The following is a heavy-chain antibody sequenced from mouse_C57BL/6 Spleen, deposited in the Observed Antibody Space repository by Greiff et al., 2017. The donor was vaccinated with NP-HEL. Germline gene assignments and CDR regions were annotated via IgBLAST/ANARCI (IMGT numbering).Heavy chain of an antibody. CDR3: ARGDYDLFAY. D-gene: IGHD2-4*01. CDR2: IDPSASYT. CDR1: GYTFTSYW. V-gene: IGHV1-69*01. J-gene: IGHJ3*01. Sequence: QVQLQQPGAELVMPGASVKLSCKASGYTFTSYWMHWVTQRPGQGLEWIGEIDPSASYTNYNQKFKGKSTLTVDKSSSTAYMQLSSLTSEDSAVYYCARGDYDLFAYWGQGTLVTVSA.